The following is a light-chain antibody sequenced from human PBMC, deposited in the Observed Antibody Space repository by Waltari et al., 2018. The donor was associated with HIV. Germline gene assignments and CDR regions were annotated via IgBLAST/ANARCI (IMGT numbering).Light chain of an antibody. CDR1: ISNIGAGYD. V-gene: IGLV1-40*01. CDR3: RSHDTSLTGPCV. CDR2: VNS. Sequence: QSVLTQPPSVSGAPGQRVTISSTGSISNIGAGYDVHWYQQLPGRAPKLLISVNSSRPSGVPGRCLGSKSGASASLAITALQAEDEADYYCRSHDTSLTGPCVFGTGTKVTVL. J-gene: IGLJ1*01.